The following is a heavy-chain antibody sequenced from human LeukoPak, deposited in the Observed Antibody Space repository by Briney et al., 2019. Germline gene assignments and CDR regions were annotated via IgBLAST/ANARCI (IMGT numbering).Heavy chain of an antibody. Sequence: PSETLSLTCTVSGGSISSYYWSWIRQPPGKGLEWIGYIYYSGSTNYNPSLKSRVTISVDTSKNQFSLKLSSVTAADTAVYHCARWIAAAGNDAFDIWGQGTMVTVSS. CDR1: GGSISSYY. CDR2: IYYSGST. V-gene: IGHV4-59*01. CDR3: ARWIAAAGNDAFDI. D-gene: IGHD6-13*01. J-gene: IGHJ3*02.